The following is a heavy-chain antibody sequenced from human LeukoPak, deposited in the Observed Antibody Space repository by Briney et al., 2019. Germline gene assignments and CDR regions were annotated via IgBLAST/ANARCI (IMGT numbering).Heavy chain of an antibody. CDR2: IYYSGTT. V-gene: IGHV4-59*08. D-gene: IGHD3-9*01. CDR3: ARRYFDWSAGNWFDP. Sequence: YPSETLSLTCTVSGGSISSHYWSWIRQPPGKGLEWIGYIYYSGTTNYNPSLKSRVTISVNTSKNQFSLKLSSVTAADTAVYYCARRYFDWSAGNWFDPWGQGTLVTVSS. J-gene: IGHJ5*02. CDR1: GGSISSHY.